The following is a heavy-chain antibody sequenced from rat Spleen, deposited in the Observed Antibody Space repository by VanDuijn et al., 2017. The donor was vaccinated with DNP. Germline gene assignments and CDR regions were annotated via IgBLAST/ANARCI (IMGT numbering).Heavy chain of an antibody. D-gene: IGHD1-12*02. J-gene: IGHJ2*01. CDR3: AGYYYNGNYYYGNFDH. Sequence: EVQLVESGGGLVQPGRSLKLSCVASGFTFNNYWMTWIRQAPGKGLEWVASISSGGGNTYYRDSVKGRFTISRDNAKSTLYLQMDSLRSEDTATYYCAGYYYNGNYYYGNFDHWGRGVMVTVSS. V-gene: IGHV5-31*01. CDR1: GFTFNNYW. CDR2: ISSGGGNT.